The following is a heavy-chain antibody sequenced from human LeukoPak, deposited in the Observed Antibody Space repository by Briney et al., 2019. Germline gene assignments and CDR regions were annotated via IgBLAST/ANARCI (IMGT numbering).Heavy chain of an antibody. D-gene: IGHD1-1*01. CDR1: GFALSSHW. J-gene: IGHJ4*02. CDR3: VRDYDWAFDY. V-gene: IGHV3-7*01. CDR2: VNRDGSET. Sequence: GGSLRLSCAASGFALSSHWMTWVRQVPGRGPEWVANVNRDGSETYYLDSVKGRFTISKDNAKNSLYLQMNRLRDDDTAVYYCVRDYDWAFDYWGQGTLVTVSS.